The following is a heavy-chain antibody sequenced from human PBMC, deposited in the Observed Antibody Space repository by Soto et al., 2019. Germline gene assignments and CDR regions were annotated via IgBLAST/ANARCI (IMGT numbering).Heavy chain of an antibody. Sequence: QVQLVQSGAEVKKPGSSVKVSCTASGGTFSSYAISWVRQAPGQGLEWMGGIIPIFGTANYAQKFQGRVTITADKSTSTAYMELSSLRSEDTAVYYCARATVTTFGYYYYGMDVWGQGTTVTVSS. CDR3: ARATVTTFGYYYYGMDV. V-gene: IGHV1-69*06. D-gene: IGHD4-17*01. J-gene: IGHJ6*02. CDR2: IIPIFGTA. CDR1: GGTFSSYA.